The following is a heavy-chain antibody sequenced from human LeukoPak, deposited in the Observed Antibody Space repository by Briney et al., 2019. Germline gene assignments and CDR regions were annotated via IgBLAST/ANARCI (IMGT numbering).Heavy chain of an antibody. Sequence: SETLSLTCTVSGGSISPYYWTWIRQPPGRGLEYIGYIYYSGSTNYNPSLKSRVTISVDTSKNQFSLNLWSATAADTALYYSERGDILTGYSYWGQGTLVTVSS. CDR2: IYYSGST. CDR3: ERGDILTGYSY. J-gene: IGHJ4*02. V-gene: IGHV4-59*12. D-gene: IGHD3-9*01. CDR1: GGSISPYY.